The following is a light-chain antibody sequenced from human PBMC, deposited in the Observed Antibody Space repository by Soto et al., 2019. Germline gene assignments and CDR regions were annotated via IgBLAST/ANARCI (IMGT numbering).Light chain of an antibody. Sequence: QSALAQPASVSGSPGQSITISCTGTNSDVGGYNSVSWYQQHPGRAPKVIIYEVTYRPSGISDRFSGSKSGNTASLTISGLQAEDEADYYCSSYTSSSNVVFGGGTKLTVL. J-gene: IGLJ2*01. V-gene: IGLV2-14*01. CDR1: NSDVGGYNS. CDR2: EVT. CDR3: SSYTSSSNVV.